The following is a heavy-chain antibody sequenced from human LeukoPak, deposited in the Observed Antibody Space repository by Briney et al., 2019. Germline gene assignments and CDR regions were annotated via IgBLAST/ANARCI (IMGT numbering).Heavy chain of an antibody. D-gene: IGHD6-13*01. CDR3: ARANAYSSSWHNWFDP. Sequence: ASVKVSCKASGYTFTSYDINWVRQATGQGLEWMGWINPNSGGTNYAQKFQGRVTMTRDTSISTAYMELSRLRSDDTAVYYCARANAYSSSWHNWFDPWGQGTLVTVSS. CDR1: GYTFTSYD. J-gene: IGHJ5*02. V-gene: IGHV1-2*02. CDR2: INPNSGGT.